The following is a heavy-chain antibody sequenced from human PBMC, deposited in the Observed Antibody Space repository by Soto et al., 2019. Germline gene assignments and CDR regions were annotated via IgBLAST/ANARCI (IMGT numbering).Heavy chain of an antibody. Sequence: GASVKVSCKASGYTFTGYYMHWVRQAPGQGLEWMGWINPNSGGTNYAQKFQGRVTMTRDTSISTAYMELSRLRSDDTAVYYCARDRGIAVAAPLYYFDYWGQGTLVTVSS. D-gene: IGHD6-19*01. V-gene: IGHV1-2*02. CDR1: GYTFTGYY. CDR3: ARDRGIAVAAPLYYFDY. CDR2: INPNSGGT. J-gene: IGHJ4*02.